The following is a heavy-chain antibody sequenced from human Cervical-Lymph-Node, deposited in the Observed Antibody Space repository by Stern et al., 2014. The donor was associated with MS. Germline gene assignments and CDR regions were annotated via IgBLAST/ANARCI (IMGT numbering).Heavy chain of an antibody. V-gene: IGHV3-53*01. Sequence: EVQLVESGGGVVQPGGSLRLSCTASGFTGSRDYMTLVLQAPGSWLEWVSLITNVGSTFYTDSVKGRFTISRDDSKNTVYLHMTSLRAEDTAMYYCARDTSSPERSDWWGQGTLVTVSS. CDR1: GFTGSRDY. CDR2: ITNVGST. D-gene: IGHD1-1*01. J-gene: IGHJ4*02. CDR3: ARDTSSPERSDW.